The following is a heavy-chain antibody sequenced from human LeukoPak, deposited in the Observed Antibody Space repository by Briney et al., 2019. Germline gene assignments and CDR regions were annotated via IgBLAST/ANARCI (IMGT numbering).Heavy chain of an antibody. J-gene: IGHJ4*02. D-gene: IGHD2-15*01. V-gene: IGHV3-23*01. Sequence: PGGSLRLSCAASGFTFSSYAMSWVCQAPGKGLEWVSAMSGSGGGTYYADSVKGRFTISRDKSKNMVYLQMNSLRAEDTAVYYCAKFMGYCSGGSCYSMDEWGQGTLVTVSS. CDR1: GFTFSSYA. CDR3: AKFMGYCSGGSCYSMDE. CDR2: MSGSGGGT.